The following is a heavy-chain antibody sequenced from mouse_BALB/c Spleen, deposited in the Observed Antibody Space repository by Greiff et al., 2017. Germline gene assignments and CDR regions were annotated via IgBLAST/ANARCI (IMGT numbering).Heavy chain of an antibody. J-gene: IGHJ1*01. V-gene: IGHV3-8*02. CDR3: ARGGYGNYWYFDV. CDR2: ISYSGST. CDR1: GDSITSGY. D-gene: IGHD2-10*02. Sequence: DVKLQESGPSLVKPSQTLSLTCSVTGDSITSGYWNWIRKFPGNKLEYMGYISYSGSTYYNPSLKSRISITRDTSKNQYYLQLNSVTTEDTATYYCARGGYGNYWYFDVWGAGTTVTVSS.